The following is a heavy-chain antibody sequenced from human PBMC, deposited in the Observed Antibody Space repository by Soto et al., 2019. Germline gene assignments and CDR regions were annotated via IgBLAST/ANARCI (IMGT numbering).Heavy chain of an antibody. J-gene: IGHJ6*02. V-gene: IGHV1-3*01. D-gene: IGHD1-1*01. CDR2: INGGTGQT. Sequence: ASVKVSCKASGYTFSTYSMHWVRQAPGQRLEWMGWINGGTGQTRYSQRFQDRVTITRDTPASTANMELTSLTSEDTAVYYCARGKGMEENYYYYGLDIWGQGTTVTVSS. CDR3: ARGKGMEENYYYYGLDI. CDR1: GYTFSTYS.